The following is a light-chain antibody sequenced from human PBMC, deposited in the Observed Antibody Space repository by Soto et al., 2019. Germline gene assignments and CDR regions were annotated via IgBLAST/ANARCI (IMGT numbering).Light chain of an antibody. V-gene: IGKV3-20*01. Sequence: EIVLTQSPGTLSLSPGERATLSCRASQSVSSSYLSWYQQKPGQAPRLLIYDASSRATGIPDRFSGSGSGTDFTLTISRMDHEYFAVYYCQQYGSSPRTFGQGTKVEIK. J-gene: IGKJ1*01. CDR1: QSVSSSY. CDR2: DAS. CDR3: QQYGSSPRT.